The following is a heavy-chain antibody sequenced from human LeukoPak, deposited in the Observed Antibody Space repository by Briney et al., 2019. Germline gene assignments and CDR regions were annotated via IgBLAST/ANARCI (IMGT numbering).Heavy chain of an antibody. CDR2: INHSGST. V-gene: IGHV4-34*01. Sequence: SETLSLTCAVYGGSFSGYYWSWIRQPPGKGLEWIREINHSGSTNYNPSLKSRVTISVDTSKNQFSLKLSSVTAADTAVYYCARGGSGTTYYYDSSGYYRYYYYGMDVWGQGTTVTVSS. D-gene: IGHD3-22*01. J-gene: IGHJ6*02. CDR3: ARGGSGTTYYYDSSGYYRYYYYGMDV. CDR1: GGSFSGYY.